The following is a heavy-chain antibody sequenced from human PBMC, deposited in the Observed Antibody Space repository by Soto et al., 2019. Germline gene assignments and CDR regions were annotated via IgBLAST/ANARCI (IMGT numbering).Heavy chain of an antibody. V-gene: IGHV1-69*12. CDR3: ARAQGYCISTSCYPACDY. J-gene: IGHJ4*02. D-gene: IGHD2-2*01. CDR2: IIPIFGTA. Sequence: QVQLVQSGAEVKKPGSSVKVSCKASGGTFSSYAISWVRQAPGQGLEWMGGIIPIFGTANYAQKFQGRVTITADESTSTAYMELSSLRSEDTAVYYCARAQGYCISTSCYPACDYRGQGTLVTVSS. CDR1: GGTFSSYA.